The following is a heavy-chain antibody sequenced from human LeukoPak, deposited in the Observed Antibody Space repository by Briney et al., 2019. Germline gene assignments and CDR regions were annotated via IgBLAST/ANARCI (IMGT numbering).Heavy chain of an antibody. J-gene: IGHJ2*01. CDR2: INPNSAGT. CDR1: GYTFTGYY. Sequence: GASVKVSCKASGYTFTGYYMHWVRQAPGQGLDWMGWINPNSAGTNYAQKFQGWVTMTRDTSISTAYMELSRLRSDDTAVYYCARESTRDIVVVPAPDWYFDLWGRGTLVTVSS. V-gene: IGHV1-2*04. CDR3: ARESTRDIVVVPAPDWYFDL. D-gene: IGHD2-2*01.